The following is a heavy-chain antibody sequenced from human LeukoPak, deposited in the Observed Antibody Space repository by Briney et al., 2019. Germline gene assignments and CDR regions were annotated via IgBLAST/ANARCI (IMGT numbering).Heavy chain of an antibody. CDR2: ISGSGTNT. CDR1: GFTFSSYA. Sequence: GGSLRLSCAASGFTFSSYAMSWVRQAPGKGLEWVSSISGSGTNTYYTDSVKGRFTISRDNSRHTLYLQMNSLRAEDTALYYCAKGRGDGSNAPLVFEYWGQGTLVAVSS. J-gene: IGHJ4*02. D-gene: IGHD5-24*01. V-gene: IGHV3-23*01. CDR3: AKGRGDGSNAPLVFEY.